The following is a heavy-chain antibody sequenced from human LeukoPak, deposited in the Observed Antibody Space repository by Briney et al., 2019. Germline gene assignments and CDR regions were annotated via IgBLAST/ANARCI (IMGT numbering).Heavy chain of an antibody. V-gene: IGHV3-23*01. CDR3: AKGLLQWLVDAFDI. CDR1: GFTFSSYG. Sequence: RSGGSLRLSCSASGFTFSSYGMSWVRQAPGKGLEWVSGLSGSGGTTYYVDSVKGRFTISRDNSKNTLYLQMNSLRAEDMALYYCAKGLLQWLVDAFDIWGQGTMVTVSS. D-gene: IGHD6-19*01. J-gene: IGHJ3*02. CDR2: LSGSGGTT.